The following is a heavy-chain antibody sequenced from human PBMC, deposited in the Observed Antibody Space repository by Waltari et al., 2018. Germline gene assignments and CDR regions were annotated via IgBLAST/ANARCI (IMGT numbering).Heavy chain of an antibody. V-gene: IGHV5-51*01. J-gene: IGHJ3*02. D-gene: IGHD3-10*01. CDR2: IYPSDSDT. CDR1: GYIFASYW. CDR3: ARSNYYGSGTRGAFDI. Sequence: EVQLVQSGAEVKKPGESLRISCQGSGYIFASYWIAWVRQMPGKGLEWMGIIYPSDSDTRYSPSFKGQVTISVDKSISTAYLQWSSLKASDTAMYYCARSNYYGSGTRGAFDIWGQGTKVTVSS.